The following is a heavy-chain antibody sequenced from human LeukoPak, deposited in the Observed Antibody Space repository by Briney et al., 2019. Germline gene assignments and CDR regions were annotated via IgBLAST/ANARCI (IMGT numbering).Heavy chain of an antibody. Sequence: SETLSLTCNVSGGSISDNDYSWDWIRQPPGEGLEWLGCIHYSGTTYSNPSLKSRISISVDTSESQFSLKLRSVTAADTAVYYCARRYCFVSRSYYPFDFWGQGTLVTVSS. CDR3: ARRYCFVSRSYYPFDF. V-gene: IGHV4-39*01. J-gene: IGHJ4*02. CDR1: GGSISDNDYS. CDR2: IHYSGTT. D-gene: IGHD3-10*01.